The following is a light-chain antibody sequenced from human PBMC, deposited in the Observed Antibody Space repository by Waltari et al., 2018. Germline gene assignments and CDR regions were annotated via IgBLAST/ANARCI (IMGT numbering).Light chain of an antibody. V-gene: IGKV4-1*01. J-gene: IGKJ1*01. Sequence: DIVMTQSPDSLAVSLGERATIHCKSSQSVLYSSNNKSYLAWYQHKPGQPPKLLIYWASTRESGVPDRFSDSGSGTDFTLTISSLQAEDVAVYYCQQYYSTPWTFGQGTKVEI. CDR1: QSVLYSSNNKSY. CDR3: QQYYSTPWT. CDR2: WAS.